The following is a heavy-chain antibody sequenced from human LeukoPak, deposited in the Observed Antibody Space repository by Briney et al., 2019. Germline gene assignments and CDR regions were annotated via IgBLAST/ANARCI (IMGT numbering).Heavy chain of an antibody. CDR2: ISWNSGSI. CDR3: ARSFGRYYFDY. D-gene: IGHD3-16*01. J-gene: IGHJ4*02. CDR1: GFTFDDYA. Sequence: PGRSLRLSCAASGFTFDDYAMHWVRQAPGKGLEWVSGISWNSGSIGYADSVKGRFTISRDNAKNSLYLQMNSLRAEDTALYYCARSFGRYYFDYWGQGTLVTVSS. V-gene: IGHV3-9*01.